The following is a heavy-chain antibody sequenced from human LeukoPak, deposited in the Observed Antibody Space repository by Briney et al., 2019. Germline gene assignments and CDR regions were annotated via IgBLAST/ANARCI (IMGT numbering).Heavy chain of an antibody. D-gene: IGHD3-10*01. CDR1: GFTFSNDW. CDR2: IKPKSAGGTT. Sequence: GGSLRLSCATSGFTFSNDWMNWARQAPGKGLEWVGHIKPKSAGGTTDYVESVKGRFTISRDDSKSTLYLQMNSLKTEDTAVYFCTRGHYGAWGQGTLVTVSS. J-gene: IGHJ5*02. CDR3: TRGHYGA. V-gene: IGHV3-15*05.